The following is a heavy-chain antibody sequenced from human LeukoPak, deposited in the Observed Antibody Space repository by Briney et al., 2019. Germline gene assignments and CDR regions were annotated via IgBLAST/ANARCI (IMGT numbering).Heavy chain of an antibody. D-gene: IGHD3-22*01. J-gene: IGHJ4*02. CDR1: GLTFSNVW. CDR3: ARAVTDYYDRPSDY. Sequence: GGSLRVSCAASGLTFSNVWMNWVRQAPGKGLEWVAVISYDGSNKYYADSVQGRFTISRDNSKNTLYLQMNSLRAEDTAVYYCARAVTDYYDRPSDYWGQGTLVTVFS. V-gene: IGHV3-30-3*01. CDR2: ISYDGSNK.